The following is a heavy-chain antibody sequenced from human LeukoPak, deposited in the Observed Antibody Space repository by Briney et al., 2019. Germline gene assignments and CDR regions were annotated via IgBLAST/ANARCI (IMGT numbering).Heavy chain of an antibody. CDR1: VYTFTDSY. D-gene: IGHD6-19*01. J-gene: IGHJ4*02. V-gene: IGHV1-2*02. CDR3: AYLPPLEKVKRQWLLPGGY. CDR2: ICLNSGGT. Sequence: ASVTVSFTASVYTFTDSYIHWVGHAPGQGLEWMGWICLNSGGTNYAEKFQGRVTLTRDTSISTASMELSTLRSDDTAVYYCAYLPPLEKVKRQWLLPGGYWGQGALVTVSS.